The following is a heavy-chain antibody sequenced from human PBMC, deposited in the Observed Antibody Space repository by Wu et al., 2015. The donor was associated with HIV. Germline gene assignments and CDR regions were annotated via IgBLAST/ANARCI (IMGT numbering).Heavy chain of an antibody. J-gene: IGHJ4*02. Sequence: QVQLVQSGAEVRKPGSSVKVSCKASGGTFSRSGFSWVRQVPGQGFEWMGRIIPIHGAANYAQKFEGRVTMTRDTAVSTAYMELNSLRSDDTAVYYCARLQSLSGFYSNADYWGQGTLVTVSS. CDR3: ARLQSLSGFYSNADY. V-gene: IGHV1-69*04. CDR2: IIPIHGAA. D-gene: IGHD3-22*01. CDR1: GGTFSRSG.